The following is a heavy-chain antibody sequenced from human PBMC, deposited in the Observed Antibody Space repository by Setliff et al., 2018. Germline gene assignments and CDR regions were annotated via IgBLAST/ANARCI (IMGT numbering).Heavy chain of an antibody. J-gene: IGHJ6*02. V-gene: IGHV1-24*01. CDR3: ARLYYDYVWGSYRLYYYYGMDV. Sequence: ASVKVSCKVSGYTLTELSMHWVRQAPGKGLEWMGGFDPEDGETIYAQKFQGRVTITADKSTSTAYMELSSLRSEDTAVYYCARLYYDYVWGSYRLYYYYGMDVWGQGTTVTVSS. CDR1: GYTLTELS. CDR2: FDPEDGET. D-gene: IGHD3-16*02.